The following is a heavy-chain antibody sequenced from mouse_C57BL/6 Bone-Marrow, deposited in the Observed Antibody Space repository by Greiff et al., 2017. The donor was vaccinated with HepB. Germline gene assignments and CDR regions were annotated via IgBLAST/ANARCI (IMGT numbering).Heavy chain of an antibody. J-gene: IGHJ2*01. V-gene: IGHV1-61*01. CDR1: GYTFTSYW. Sequence: VQLQQPGAELVRPGSSVKLSCKASGYTFTSYWMAWVKQRPGQGLEWIGNIYPSDSETHYNQKFKDKATLTVDKSSSTAYMQLSSLTSGDSAVYYCARKSNWGQGTTLTVSS. CDR3: ARKSN. CDR2: IYPSDSET.